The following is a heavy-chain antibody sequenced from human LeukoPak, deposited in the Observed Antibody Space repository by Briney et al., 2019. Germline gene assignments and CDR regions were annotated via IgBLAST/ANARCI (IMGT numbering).Heavy chain of an antibody. CDR1: GGSFSGYY. CDR3: ARARYNWNRTLYYYYYMDV. Sequence: SETLSLTCAVYGGSFSGYYWSWIRQPPGKGLEWIGEINHSGSTNYNPSLKSRVTISVDTSKNQFSLKLSSVTAADTAVYYCARARYNWNRTLYYYYYMDVWGKGTTVTVSS. V-gene: IGHV4-34*01. CDR2: INHSGST. J-gene: IGHJ6*03. D-gene: IGHD1-20*01.